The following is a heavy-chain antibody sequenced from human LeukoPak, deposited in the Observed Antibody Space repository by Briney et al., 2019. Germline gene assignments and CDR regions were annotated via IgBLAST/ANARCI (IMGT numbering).Heavy chain of an antibody. CDR1: GFTFSSYS. J-gene: IGHJ6*02. V-gene: IGHV3-48*04. D-gene: IGHD5-12*01. CDR2: ISSSSSTI. CDR3: ASIVATRDYYYYGMDV. Sequence: GGSLRLSCAASGFTFSSYSMNWVRQAPGKGLEWVSYISSSSSTIYYADSVKGRFTISRDNAKNSLYLQMNSLRAEDTAVYYCASIVATRDYYYYGMDVWGQGTTVTVSS.